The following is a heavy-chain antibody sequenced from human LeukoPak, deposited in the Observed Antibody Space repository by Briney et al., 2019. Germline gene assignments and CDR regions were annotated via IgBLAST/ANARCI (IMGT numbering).Heavy chain of an antibody. D-gene: IGHD7-27*01. J-gene: IGHJ3*02. CDR1: GGSISSSSFY. CDR2: IHYSGKT. Sequence: SETLSLTCTVSGGSISSSSFYWGWIRQPPGQGLEWIAAIHYSGKTHYNPSLNSRVTISVDTSKSQFSLKLTSVTAADTAVYYCARLGQPNAFDIWGQGTMVTVSP. CDR3: ARLGQPNAFDI. V-gene: IGHV4-39*07.